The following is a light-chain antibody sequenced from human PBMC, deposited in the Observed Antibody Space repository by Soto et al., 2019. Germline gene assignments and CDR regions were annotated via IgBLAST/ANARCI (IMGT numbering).Light chain of an antibody. CDR1: QSISSY. CDR3: QQSYSSLP. CDR2: AAS. Sequence: DIQMTQAPSSLSASVGDRVTITCRASQSISSYLNWYQQKPGKAPKLLIYAASSFQSGVPSRFSGSGSGTDFTLTISSLQPEDFATYYCQQSYSSLPFGQGTRLEI. J-gene: IGKJ5*01. V-gene: IGKV1-39*01.